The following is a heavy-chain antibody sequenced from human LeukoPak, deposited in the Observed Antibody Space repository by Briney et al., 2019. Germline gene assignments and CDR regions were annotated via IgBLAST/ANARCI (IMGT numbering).Heavy chain of an antibody. CDR1: GFTFSSYA. CDR2: ISGSGGST. CDR3: AKDRSLRLKTYSSSPRDY. D-gene: IGHD6-6*01. V-gene: IGHV3-23*01. J-gene: IGHJ4*02. Sequence: GGSLRLSCAASGFTFSSYAMSWVRQAPGKGLEWVSAISGSGGSTYYADSVKGRFTISRDNSKNTLYLQMNSLRAEDTAVYYCAKDRSLRLKTYSSSPRDYWGQGTLVTVSS.